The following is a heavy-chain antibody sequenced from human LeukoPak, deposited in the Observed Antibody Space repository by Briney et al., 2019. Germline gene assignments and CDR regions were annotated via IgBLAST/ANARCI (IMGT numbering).Heavy chain of an antibody. D-gene: IGHD6-19*01. V-gene: IGHV3-30-3*01. CDR1: GXTFSSYA. CDR2: ISSDGGNR. J-gene: IGHJ4*02. Sequence: LRLSXXXSGXTFSSYAMHWVRRAPGKALEWVATISSDGGNRYYSDSVKGRFTISRDNSKNTLYLQMNSLRPEDTAVFHCARGRAVTGSTVIDYWGQGTLVTVSS. CDR3: ARGRAVTGSTVIDY.